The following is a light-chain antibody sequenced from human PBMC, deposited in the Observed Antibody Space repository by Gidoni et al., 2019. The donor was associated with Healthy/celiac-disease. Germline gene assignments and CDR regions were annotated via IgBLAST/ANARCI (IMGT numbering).Light chain of an antibody. CDR2: KAS. Sequence: IQMTQSPSTLSASVGDRVTFTCRASQSISSWLAWYQQKPGKAPKLLIYKASSLESGVPSRFSGSGSGTEFTLTISRLQHDDFANYYCQQYNSYVTFGQGTKVEIK. V-gene: IGKV1-5*03. CDR1: QSISSW. J-gene: IGKJ1*01. CDR3: QQYNSYVT.